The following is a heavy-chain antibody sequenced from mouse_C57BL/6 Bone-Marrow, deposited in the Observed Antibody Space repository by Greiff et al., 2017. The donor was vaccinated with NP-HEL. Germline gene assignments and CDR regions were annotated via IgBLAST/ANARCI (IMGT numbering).Heavy chain of an antibody. CDR1: GYTFTSYW. V-gene: IGHV1-64*01. Sequence: QVQLQQPGAELVKPGASVKLSCKASGYTFTSYWMHWVKQRPGQGLEWIGMIHPNSGSTNYNEKFKSKATLTVDKSSSTAYMQLSSLTSEDSAVYYCARMITRLYYFDYWGQGTTLTVSS. D-gene: IGHD2-4*01. CDR3: ARMITRLYYFDY. CDR2: IHPNSGST. J-gene: IGHJ2*01.